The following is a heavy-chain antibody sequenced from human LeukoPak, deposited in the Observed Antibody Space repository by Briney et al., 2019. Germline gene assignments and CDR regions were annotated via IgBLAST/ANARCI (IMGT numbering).Heavy chain of an antibody. Sequence: ASVKVSCKATGYTFTSYDINWVRQATGQGLEWMGWMNPNSGNTGYAQKFQGRVTMTRNTSISTAYMELSSLRAEDTAVYYCARERRYCSGGSCPDFDYWGQGTLVTVSS. CDR1: GYTFTSYD. CDR3: ARERRYCSGGSCPDFDY. CDR2: MNPNSGNT. V-gene: IGHV1-8*01. J-gene: IGHJ4*02. D-gene: IGHD2-15*01.